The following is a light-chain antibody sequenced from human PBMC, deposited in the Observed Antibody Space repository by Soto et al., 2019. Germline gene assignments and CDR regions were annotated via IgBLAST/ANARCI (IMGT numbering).Light chain of an antibody. CDR3: QQYDRSPIT. CDR1: QSISSNR. CDR2: HVS. Sequence: EIVLTQSPGTLSLSPGERATLYCRASQSISSNRFAWFQEKPGQAPSLLIYHVSSRATGIPDRFSGSGSGTDFTLTISRLEPEDFGVYYCQQYDRSPITFGPGTKVDIK. V-gene: IGKV3-20*01. J-gene: IGKJ3*01.